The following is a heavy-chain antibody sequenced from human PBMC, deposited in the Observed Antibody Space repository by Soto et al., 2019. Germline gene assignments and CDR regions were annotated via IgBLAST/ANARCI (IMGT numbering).Heavy chain of an antibody. CDR2: INHSGST. Sequence: PSETLSLTCTVSGGSTSSGGYYWSWIRQPPGKGLEWIGEINHSGSTNYNPSLKSRVTISVDTSKNQFSLKLSSVTAADMAVYYCARGRCSSTSCYAYWFDPWGQGTLVTV. V-gene: IGHV4-39*07. CDR1: GGSTSSGGYY. D-gene: IGHD2-2*01. J-gene: IGHJ5*02. CDR3: ARGRCSSTSCYAYWFDP.